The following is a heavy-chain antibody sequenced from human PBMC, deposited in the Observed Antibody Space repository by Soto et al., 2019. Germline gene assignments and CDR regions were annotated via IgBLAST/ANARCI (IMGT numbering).Heavy chain of an antibody. CDR3: ARVYRTGLIGQDFDN. CDR1: GGSISSGDYY. Sequence: QVQLQESGPGLVKPSQTLSLTCTVSGGSISSGDYYWSWIRQHPGKGLEWIAYIYYSGNTYYNPSRKSRVSLSVDTSKNQFSLRLSSVTVADTAVYYCARVYRTGLIGQDFDNWGQGTLVTVSS. J-gene: IGHJ4*02. D-gene: IGHD3-16*02. V-gene: IGHV4-31*03. CDR2: IYYSGNT.